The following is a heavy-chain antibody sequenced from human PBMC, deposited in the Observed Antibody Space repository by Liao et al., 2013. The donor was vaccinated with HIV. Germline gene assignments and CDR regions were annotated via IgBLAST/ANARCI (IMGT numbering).Heavy chain of an antibody. J-gene: IGHJ4*02. V-gene: IGHV4-39*07. D-gene: IGHD5-12*01. Sequence: QVHLQESGPGLVPPSGTLSLTCTVSGASVDSSDYYWAWIRQPPGRGPEWIGSVYYSGFTYSNPSLRSRVTISVDTYNNQFALELTSVTAADTAIYYCARDPGGGFGGYLHRFDSWGQGILVTVSS. CDR1: GASVDSSDYY. CDR3: ARDPGGGFGGYLHRFDS. CDR2: VYYSGFT.